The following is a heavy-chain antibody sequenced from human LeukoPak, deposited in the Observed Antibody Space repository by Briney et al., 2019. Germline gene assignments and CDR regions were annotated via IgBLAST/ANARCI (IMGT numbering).Heavy chain of an antibody. Sequence: SVKVSCKASGYAFTGYYMHWVRQAPGQGLEWMGWINPNSGGTNYAQKFQGRVTMTRDTSISIAYMELSRLRSDDTAVYYCATDYYGSGYNWFDPWGQGTLVTVSS. CDR2: INPNSGGT. V-gene: IGHV1-2*02. CDR3: ATDYYGSGYNWFDP. CDR1: GYAFTGYY. J-gene: IGHJ5*02. D-gene: IGHD3-10*01.